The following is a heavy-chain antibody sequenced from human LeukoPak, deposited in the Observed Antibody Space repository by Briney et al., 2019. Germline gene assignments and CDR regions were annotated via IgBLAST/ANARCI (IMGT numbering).Heavy chain of an antibody. D-gene: IGHD6-19*01. V-gene: IGHV4-30-2*01. CDR3: ARGIGRGSGWPRDAFDI. CDR1: GGSISGYS. Sequence: NASETLSLTCTVSGGSISGYSWSWIRQPPGKGLEWIGYIYHSGSTHYNPSLKSRVTISVDRSKKQFSLKLSSVTAADTAVYYCARGIGRGSGWPRDAFDIWGQGTMVTVSS. CDR2: IYHSGST. J-gene: IGHJ3*02.